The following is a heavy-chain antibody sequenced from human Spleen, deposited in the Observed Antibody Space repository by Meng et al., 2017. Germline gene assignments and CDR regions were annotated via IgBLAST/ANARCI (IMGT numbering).Heavy chain of an antibody. V-gene: IGHV3-33*01. CDR3: ATGGAYYFDY. Sequence: QVQLVESGGGVVQPGRSLRLSCAASGFTFSYYGFHWVRQAPGKGLEWVAVIWSHGLEKYYADSVKGRFTISRDNSKTTVYLQMNSLRAEDTAVYYCATGGAYYFDYWGQGALVTVSS. J-gene: IGHJ4*02. D-gene: IGHD4-17*01. CDR2: IWSHGLEK. CDR1: GFTFSYYG.